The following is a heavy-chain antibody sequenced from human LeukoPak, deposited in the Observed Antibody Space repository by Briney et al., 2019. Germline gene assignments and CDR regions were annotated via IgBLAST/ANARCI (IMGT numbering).Heavy chain of an antibody. J-gene: IGHJ4*02. CDR1: GYSISSGYY. D-gene: IGHD2-21*01. V-gene: IGHV4-38-2*02. Sequence: PSETPSLTCTVSGYSISSGYYWGWIRQPPGKGLEWIGSIYHSGSTYYNPSLKSRVTISVDTSKNQFSLKLSSVTAADTAVYYCARALLNCGGDCYPYYFNYWGQGTLVTVSS. CDR3: ARALLNCGGDCYPYYFNY. CDR2: IYHSGST.